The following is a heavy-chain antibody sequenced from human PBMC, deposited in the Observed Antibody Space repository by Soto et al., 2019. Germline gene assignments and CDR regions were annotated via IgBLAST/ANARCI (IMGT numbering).Heavy chain of an antibody. V-gene: IGHV3-11*01. CDR1: GFTFSDFY. J-gene: IGHJ5*02. D-gene: IGHD1-20*01. CDR2: ISSSGSTI. CDR3: ARDHYINNGRDSFDP. Sequence: GGSLRLSCAGSGFTFSDFYMSWIRQAPGKGLEWLPYISSSGSTIYYADSVKGRFTISRDNAKNSLYLQMNSLRAEDTAVYYCARDHYINNGRDSFDPWGQGTLVTVSS.